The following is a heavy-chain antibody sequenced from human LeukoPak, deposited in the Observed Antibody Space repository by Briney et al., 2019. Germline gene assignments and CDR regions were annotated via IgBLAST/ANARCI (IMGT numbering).Heavy chain of an antibody. CDR1: GYTFTSYG. V-gene: IGHV1-18*01. J-gene: IGHJ4*02. Sequence: ASVKVACKASGYTFTSYGISWERQAPGQGLEWMGWISAYNGNTNYAQKLQGRVTMTTDTSTSTAYMELRSLRSDDTAVYYCARDLLPYSGSYYRWGYWGQGTLVTVSS. CDR2: ISAYNGNT. D-gene: IGHD1-26*01. CDR3: ARDLLPYSGSYYRWGY.